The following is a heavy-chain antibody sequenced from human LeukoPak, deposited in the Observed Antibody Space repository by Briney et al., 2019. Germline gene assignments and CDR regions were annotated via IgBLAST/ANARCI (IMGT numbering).Heavy chain of an antibody. J-gene: IGHJ3*02. D-gene: IGHD3-22*01. Sequence: GGSLRLSCAASGLTFSSYTMKCARLAPGKGLEWVSSISSGSTYIYYADSVKGRFTISRDNAKNSRYKQMNSLRAEDTAVYYCAAHYYDSSGWLGPFDIWGQGTMVTVSA. CDR1: GLTFSSYT. V-gene: IGHV3-21*01. CDR2: ISSGSTYI. CDR3: AAHYYDSSGWLGPFDI.